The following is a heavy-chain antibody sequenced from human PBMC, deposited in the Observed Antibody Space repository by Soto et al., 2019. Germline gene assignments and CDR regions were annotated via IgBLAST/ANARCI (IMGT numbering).Heavy chain of an antibody. D-gene: IGHD2-8*01. CDR1: GFTFGDYA. J-gene: IGHJ4*02. Sequence: GGSLRLSCTASGFTFGDYAMSWFRQAPGKGLEWVGFIRSKAYGGTTEYAASVKGRFTISRDDSKSIAYLQMNSLKTEDTVVYYCTRDHIVLMVYASFYWGQGTLVTVSS. V-gene: IGHV3-49*03. CDR3: TRDHIVLMVYASFY. CDR2: IRSKAYGGTT.